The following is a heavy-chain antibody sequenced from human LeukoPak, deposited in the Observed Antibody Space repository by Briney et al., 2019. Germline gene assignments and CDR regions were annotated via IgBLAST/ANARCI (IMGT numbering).Heavy chain of an antibody. V-gene: IGHV1-3*01. CDR2: INAGNGNT. J-gene: IGHJ4*02. D-gene: IGHD6-19*01. CDR3: AREGSKAVAGPDY. CDR1: GYTFTSYA. Sequence: ASVKVSCKASGYTFTSYAMHWVRLAPGQRLEWMGWINAGNGNTKYSQKFQGRVTITRDTSASTAYMELSSLRSEDTAVYYCAREGSKAVAGPDYWGQGTLVTVSS.